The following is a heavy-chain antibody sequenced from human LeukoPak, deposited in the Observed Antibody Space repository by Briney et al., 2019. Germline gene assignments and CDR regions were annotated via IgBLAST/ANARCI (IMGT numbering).Heavy chain of an antibody. CDR2: IYYRGST. J-gene: IGHJ4*02. V-gene: IGHV4-59*02. D-gene: IGHD5-24*01. CDR3: ARGRDGYLYYYFDY. Sequence: PSETLSLTCTVSGDSVSNYYWTWIRQPPGKGLEWIGYIYYRGSTNYNPSLKSRLTMSVDTSKNQFSLKLTPVTAADTAVYYCARGRDGYLYYYFDYWGQGTLVTVSS. CDR1: GDSVSNYY.